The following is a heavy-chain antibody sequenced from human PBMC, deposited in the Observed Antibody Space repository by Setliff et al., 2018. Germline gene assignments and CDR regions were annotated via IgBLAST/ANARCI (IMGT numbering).Heavy chain of an antibody. CDR2: IYYSGST. V-gene: IGHV4-39*01. D-gene: IGHD3-10*01. Sequence: SETLSLTCTVSGGSISSSSYYWGWIRQPPGKGLEWIGSIYYSGSTYYNPSPKSRVTISVDTSKNQFSLKLSSVTAADTAVYYCARFRRGVALGWFDPWGQGTLVTVSS. CDR1: GGSISSSSYY. J-gene: IGHJ5*02. CDR3: ARFRRGVALGWFDP.